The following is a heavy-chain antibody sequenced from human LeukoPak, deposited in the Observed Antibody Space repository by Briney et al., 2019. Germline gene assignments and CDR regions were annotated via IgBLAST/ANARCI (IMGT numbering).Heavy chain of an antibody. CDR3: ATGTGSYGVPFDY. D-gene: IGHD6-19*01. V-gene: IGHV3-7*01. J-gene: IGHJ4*02. CDR1: GLTFSSHG. CDR2: IKQDGSEK. Sequence: GGSLRLSCAASGLTFSSHGMSWVRQAPGKGLEWVANIKQDGSEKHYVDPVKGRFTISRDDAKNSLYLQMNSLRAEDTAVYYCATGTGSYGVPFDYWGRGTLVTVSS.